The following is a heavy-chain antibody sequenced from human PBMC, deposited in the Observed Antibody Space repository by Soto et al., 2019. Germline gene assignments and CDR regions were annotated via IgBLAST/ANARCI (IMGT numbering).Heavy chain of an antibody. V-gene: IGHV1-69*02. J-gene: IGHJ5*02. D-gene: IGHD2-2*01. CDR1: GGSFSSYT. Sequence: SVKVSCKASGGSFSSYTISWVRQAPGQGLEWMGRITPILGIANYAQKFQGRVTITADKSTSTAYMELSSLRSEDTAVYYCARGYCSSTSCYAGRDWFDPWGQGTLVTVSS. CDR3: ARGYCSSTSCYAGRDWFDP. CDR2: ITPILGIA.